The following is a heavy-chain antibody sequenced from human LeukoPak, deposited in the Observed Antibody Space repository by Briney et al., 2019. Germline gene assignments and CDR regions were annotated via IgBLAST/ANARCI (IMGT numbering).Heavy chain of an antibody. D-gene: IGHD3-10*01. CDR2: IRGDGNDA. Sequence: GGSLRLSCAASGFTFSSDWMHWVRQAPGKGLVWVSRIRGDGNDATYADSVKGRFTVSRDNARSTLFLQMNCLTADDTAVYYCSRDRVLGSGSLDAWGQGTLVSVSS. J-gene: IGHJ5*02. V-gene: IGHV3-74*01. CDR3: SRDRVLGSGSLDA. CDR1: GFTFSSDW.